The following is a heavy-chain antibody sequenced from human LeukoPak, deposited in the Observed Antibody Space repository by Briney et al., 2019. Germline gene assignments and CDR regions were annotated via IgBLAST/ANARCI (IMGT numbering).Heavy chain of an antibody. V-gene: IGHV1-18*01. J-gene: IGHJ6*02. CDR3: ARSLRYYGMDV. Sequence: ASVKVSCKASGGTFSSYAISWVRQAPGQGLEWMGGISAYNGNTNYAQKPQGRVTMTTDTSTSTAYMELRSLRSDDTAVYYCARSLRYYGMDVWGQGTTVTVSS. CDR2: ISAYNGNT. CDR1: GGTFSSYA.